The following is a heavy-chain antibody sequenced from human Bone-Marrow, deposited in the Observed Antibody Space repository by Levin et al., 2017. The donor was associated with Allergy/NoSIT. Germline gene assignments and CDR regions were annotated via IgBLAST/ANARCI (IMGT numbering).Heavy chain of an antibody. CDR2: ISYDGSNK. Sequence: GGSLRLSCAASGFTFSSYAMHWVRQAPGKGLEWVAVISYDGSNKYYADSVKGRFTISRDNSKNTLYLQMNSLRAEDTAVYYCARDLMIVVVITPPSYYDYGMDVWGQGTTVTVSS. J-gene: IGHJ6*02. V-gene: IGHV3-30*04. D-gene: IGHD3-22*01. CDR3: ARDLMIVVVITPPSYYDYGMDV. CDR1: GFTFSSYA.